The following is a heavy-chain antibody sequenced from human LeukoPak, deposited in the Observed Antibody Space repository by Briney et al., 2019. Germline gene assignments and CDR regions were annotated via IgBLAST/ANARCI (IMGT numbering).Heavy chain of an antibody. Sequence: GGSLRLSCTVSGFTVSSNSMSWVRQAPGKGLEWVSFIYSDNTHYSDSVKGRFTISRDNSKNTLYLQMNSLRAEDTAVYYCAKAGYSSSWYYYYMDVWGKGTTVTISS. J-gene: IGHJ6*03. CDR2: IYSDNT. D-gene: IGHD6-13*01. CDR1: GFTVSSNS. V-gene: IGHV3-53*01. CDR3: AKAGYSSSWYYYYMDV.